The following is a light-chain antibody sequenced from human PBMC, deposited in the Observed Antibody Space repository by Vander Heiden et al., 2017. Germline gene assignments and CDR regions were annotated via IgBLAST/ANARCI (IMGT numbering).Light chain of an antibody. CDR3: QSYDSSLRVVV. CDR2: DNI. Sequence: QSVLTQPPSVSGAPGQGVTISCIGSSSNIGAGPAVHWYQQLPGTAPKLLMYDNINRPSGIPDRFSGSRSGTTASLAITGLQAEDEADYYCQSYDSSLRVVVFGGGTKLTVL. V-gene: IGLV1-40*01. J-gene: IGLJ2*01. CDR1: SSNIGAGPA.